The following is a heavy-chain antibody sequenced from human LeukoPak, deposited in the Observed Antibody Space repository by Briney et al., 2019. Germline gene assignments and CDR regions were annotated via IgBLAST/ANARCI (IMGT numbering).Heavy chain of an antibody. J-gene: IGHJ4*02. Sequence: ASVSASCKVSGYTLTELSMHWVRQAPGKGLEWMGGFDPEDGETIYARKFQGRVTMPEDTSTDTAYMELSSLRSEDTAVYYCATAVYSSGWLYDFDYWGQGTLV. V-gene: IGHV1-24*01. CDR1: GYTLTELS. CDR3: ATAVYSSGWLYDFDY. CDR2: FDPEDGET. D-gene: IGHD6-19*01.